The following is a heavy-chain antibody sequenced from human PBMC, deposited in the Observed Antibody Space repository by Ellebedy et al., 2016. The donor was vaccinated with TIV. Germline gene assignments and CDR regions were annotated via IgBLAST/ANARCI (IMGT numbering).Heavy chain of an antibody. V-gene: IGHV6-1*01. CDR3: ARVRSSGWSYFDY. J-gene: IGHJ4*02. CDR1: GDSVSSNSAA. D-gene: IGHD6-19*01. CDR2: TYYRSRWFY. Sequence: SQTLSLTCAISGDSVSSNSAAWNWIRQSPSRGLEWLGRTYYRSRWFYDYAASVKSRITLNPDTSKNQFSLQLNSVTPEDTAVYYCARVRSSGWSYFDYWGQGTLVTVSS.